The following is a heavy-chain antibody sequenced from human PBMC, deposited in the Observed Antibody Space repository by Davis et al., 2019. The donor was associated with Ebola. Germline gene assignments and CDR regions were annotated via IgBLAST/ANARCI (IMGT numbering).Heavy chain of an antibody. CDR1: GYSFSSYW. CDR3: TSQGHRGSYLIHDY. V-gene: IGHV5-51*01. Sequence: PGGSLRLSCKGSGYSFSSYWIAWARQMPGKGLEWMGIIFPSDSDIRYSPSFQGPVTISLDNSISTAYLQWSSLKASDTAMYYCTSQGHRGSYLIHDYWGQGTQVIVSS. D-gene: IGHD5-18*01. CDR2: IFPSDSDI. J-gene: IGHJ4*02.